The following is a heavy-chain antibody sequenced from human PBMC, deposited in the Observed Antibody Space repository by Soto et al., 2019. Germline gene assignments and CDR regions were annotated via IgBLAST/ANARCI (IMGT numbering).Heavy chain of an antibody. Sequence: QEQLVESGGGVVQPGRSLRLSCAASGFSFSTSAMHWVRQPPGKGLEWVAVMAYDGSNKFYADSVKGRFTISRDNSHNTLYLPMNSLNPEDTAVYYCAGDGDDGGWYGAAWWGEGTRVSVSS. CDR3: AGDGDDGGWYGAAW. V-gene: IGHV3-30-3*01. CDR2: MAYDGSNK. J-gene: IGHJ4*02. CDR1: GFSFSTSA. D-gene: IGHD6-19*01.